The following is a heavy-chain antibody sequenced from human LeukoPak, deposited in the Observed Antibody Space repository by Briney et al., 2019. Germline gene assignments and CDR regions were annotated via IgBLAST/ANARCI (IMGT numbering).Heavy chain of an antibody. D-gene: IGHD2-15*01. J-gene: IGHJ4*02. CDR3: ARVSGGFRTYRVDY. Sequence: GGSLGLSCAASGFTFYNYWMTWVRQAPGKGLEWVANIKQDGSEKYYLGSVRGRFTISRDNTENSLYLQMNSLRADDTAVYYCARVSGGFRTYRVDYWGQGTLVTVSS. CDR1: GFTFYNYW. V-gene: IGHV3-7*01. CDR2: IKQDGSEK.